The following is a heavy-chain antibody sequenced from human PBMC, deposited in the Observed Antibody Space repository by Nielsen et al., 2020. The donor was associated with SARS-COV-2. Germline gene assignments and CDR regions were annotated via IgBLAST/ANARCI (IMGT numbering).Heavy chain of an antibody. CDR1: GFTFSSHW. J-gene: IGHJ3*02. V-gene: IGHV3-7*05. Sequence: GESLKISCGASGFTFSSHWMTWVRQAPGKGLEWVASIKQDGSQKYFMDSVKGRFTISRDNAKNSLFLQMNSLRAEDTAVYYCAIKTTVTTQKTFDIWGQGTMVTVSS. CDR3: AIKTTVTTQKTFDI. D-gene: IGHD4-17*01. CDR2: IKQDGSQK.